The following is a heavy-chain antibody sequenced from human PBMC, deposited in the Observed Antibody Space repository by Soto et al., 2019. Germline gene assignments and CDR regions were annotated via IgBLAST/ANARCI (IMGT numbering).Heavy chain of an antibody. CDR1: GFTFSSYG. V-gene: IGHV3-23*01. J-gene: IGHJ3*02. CDR3: AKDSRLLDYCSGGSCYPEGAFDI. D-gene: IGHD2-15*01. CDR2: ISGSGGST. Sequence: GGSLRLSCAASGFTFSSYGMHWVRQAPWKGLEWVSAISGSGGSTYYADSVKGRFTISRDNSKNTLYLQMNSLRAEDTAVYYCAKDSRLLDYCSGGSCYPEGAFDIWGQGTMVTVSS.